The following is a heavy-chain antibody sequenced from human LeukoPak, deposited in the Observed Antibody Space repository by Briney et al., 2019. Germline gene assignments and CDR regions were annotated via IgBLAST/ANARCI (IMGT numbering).Heavy chain of an antibody. V-gene: IGHV3-7*01. CDR1: GFTVSSNY. Sequence: GGSLRLSCAASGFTVSSNYMSWVRQAPGKGLEWVANIKQDGSEKYYVDSVKGRFTISRDNAKNSLYLQMNSLRAEDTAVYYCARGARGGLDYWGQGTLVTVSS. D-gene: IGHD6-6*01. CDR2: IKQDGSEK. J-gene: IGHJ4*02. CDR3: ARGARGGLDY.